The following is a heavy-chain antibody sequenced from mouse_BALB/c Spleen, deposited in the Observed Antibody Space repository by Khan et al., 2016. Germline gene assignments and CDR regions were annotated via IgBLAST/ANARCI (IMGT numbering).Heavy chain of an antibody. CDR3: ACWAYDSNYLFAD. CDR2: INPSTGYT. V-gene: IGHV1-7*01. D-gene: IGHD2-5*01. J-gene: IGHJ3*01. CDR1: GYTFTSYW. Sequence: QVQLQQSGAELAKPGASVKMSCKASGYTFTSYWMHWVKQRHGQGLEWIGYINPSTGYTEYNQKFKDKATLTADKSSSTAYMQLSSLTSEESAVYYCACWAYDSNYLFADWGQGTLVTVSA.